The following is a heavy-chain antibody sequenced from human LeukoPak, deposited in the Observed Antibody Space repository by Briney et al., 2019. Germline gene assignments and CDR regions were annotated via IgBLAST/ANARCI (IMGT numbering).Heavy chain of an antibody. D-gene: IGHD3-16*01. V-gene: IGHV3-23*01. CDR3: ARASWVSSADAVR. CDR2: MKGTGET. CDR1: GLSFTSFA. Sequence: PGGSLTLSCAASGLSFTSFAMSWVRQAPARGLEWLSSMKGTGETFYADSVRGRSTLFRDHSRNTVYLQMNNLRVDDTAVYYCARASWVSSADAVRWGQGTVVTVSS. J-gene: IGHJ4*02.